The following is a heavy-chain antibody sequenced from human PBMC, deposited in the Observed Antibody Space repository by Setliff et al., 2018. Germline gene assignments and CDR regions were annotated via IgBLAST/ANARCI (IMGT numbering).Heavy chain of an antibody. CDR3: AKGSYSYGL. D-gene: IGHD5-18*01. J-gene: IGHJ4*02. CDR1: GFPFSDYY. Sequence: PGGSLRLSCAASGFPFSDYYMSWVRQAPGKGLEWVSAISSSGGSTYYADSVKGRFTISRDNSKNTLYLQMNSQRAEDTAVYYCAKGSYSYGLWGQGTLVTVSS. CDR2: ISSSGGST. V-gene: IGHV3-23*01.